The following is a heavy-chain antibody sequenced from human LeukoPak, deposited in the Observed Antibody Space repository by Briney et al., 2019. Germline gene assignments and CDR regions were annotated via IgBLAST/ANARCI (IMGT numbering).Heavy chain of an antibody. J-gene: IGHJ6*02. CDR3: AKDHVVVVAATPVDYYYGMDV. CDR2: ISGSGGST. V-gene: IGHV3-23*01. Sequence: GGSLRLSCAASGFTLSSYAMSWVRQAPGKGLEWVSAISGSGGSTYYADSVKGRFTISRDNSKNTLYLQMNSLRAEDTAVYYCAKDHVVVVAATPVDYYYGMDVWGQGTTVTVSS. D-gene: IGHD2-15*01. CDR1: GFTLSSYA.